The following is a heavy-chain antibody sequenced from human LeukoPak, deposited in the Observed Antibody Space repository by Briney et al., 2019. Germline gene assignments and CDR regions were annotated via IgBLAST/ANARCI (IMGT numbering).Heavy chain of an antibody. CDR3: ARRGYTYAYDY. J-gene: IGHJ4*02. CDR2: ISSNGGNT. V-gene: IGHV3-64*01. Sequence: PGGSLRLSCAGSGFTFSSYSMHWVRQAPGKGLEYASAISSNGGNTYYANSVKGRFTISRDNSKNTLYLQMGSLRAEDMAVYYCARRGYTYAYDYWGQGTLVTVSS. D-gene: IGHD5-18*01. CDR1: GFTFSSYS.